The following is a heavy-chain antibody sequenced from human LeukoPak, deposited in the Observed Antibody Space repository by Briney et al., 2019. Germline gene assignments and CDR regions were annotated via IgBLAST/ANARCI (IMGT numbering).Heavy chain of an antibody. V-gene: IGHV3-48*01. D-gene: IGHD5-24*01. Sequence: GGSLRLSCAASGFRFSNYGMHWVRQAPGKGLEWVSYISHTGSTMSYADSVKGRFTISRDNSKNTLYLQMNSLRAEDTAVYYCASRDGYNKLPEFDYWGQGTLVTVSS. CDR3: ASRDGYNKLPEFDY. CDR2: ISHTGSTM. J-gene: IGHJ4*02. CDR1: GFRFSNYG.